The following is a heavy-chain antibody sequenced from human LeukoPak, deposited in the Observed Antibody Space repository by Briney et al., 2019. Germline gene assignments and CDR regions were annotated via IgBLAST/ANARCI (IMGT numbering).Heavy chain of an antibody. V-gene: IGHV3-23*01. CDR1: GFSFSMYS. CDR3: ARKYASETYPLDY. J-gene: IGHJ4*02. Sequence: PGGSLRLSCAASGFSFSMYSMSWIRQAPGKGLEWVSVISDNGAVTFYGDSVKGRFTISRDNSKNTLYLQMSSLRVEDTAVYYCARKYASETYPLDYWGQGTLVTVSS. CDR2: ISDNGAVT. D-gene: IGHD3-10*01.